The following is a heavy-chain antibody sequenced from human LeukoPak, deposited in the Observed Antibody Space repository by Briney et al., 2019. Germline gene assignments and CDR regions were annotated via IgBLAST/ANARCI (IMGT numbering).Heavy chain of an antibody. CDR2: ISGSGGGT. CDR3: AKDLGRYRNNYFDY. Sequence: GGSLRLSCAAFGFTFNSYAMSWVRQAPEKGLEWVATISGSGGGTYYADSVKGRFTISRDDSKNTLYLQMNSLRAEDTAVYYCAKDLGRYRNNYFDYWGQGTLVTVSS. V-gene: IGHV3-23*01. J-gene: IGHJ4*02. D-gene: IGHD1-26*01. CDR1: GFTFNSYA.